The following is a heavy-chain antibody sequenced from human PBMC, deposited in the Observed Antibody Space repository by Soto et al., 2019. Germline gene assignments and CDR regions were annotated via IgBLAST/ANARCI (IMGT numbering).Heavy chain of an antibody. J-gene: IGHJ5*02. V-gene: IGHV5-51*01. Sequence: GDSLKISCKGSGYSFTSYWIGWVRQMPGKGLEWMGIIYPGDSDTRYSPSFQGQVTISADKSISTAYLQWSSLKASDTAMYYCARLHGEPYSYDSSGYYSNWFDPWGQGPLVTVSA. CDR3: ARLHGEPYSYDSSGYYSNWFDP. CDR1: GYSFTSYW. CDR2: IYPGDSDT. D-gene: IGHD3-22*01.